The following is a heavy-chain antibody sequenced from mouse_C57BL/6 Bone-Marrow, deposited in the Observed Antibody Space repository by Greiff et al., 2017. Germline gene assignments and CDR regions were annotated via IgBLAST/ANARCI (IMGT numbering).Heavy chain of an antibody. J-gene: IGHJ1*03. Sequence: QVQLQQPGAELVKPGASVKMSCKASGYTFTSYWITWVKQRPGQGLEWIGDIYPGSGSTNYNEKFKSKATLTVDTSSCTAYMQLSRQTSEDSAVYYCASPCYSNYWYFDVWGTGTTVTVSS. D-gene: IGHD2-5*01. V-gene: IGHV1-55*01. CDR3: ASPCYSNYWYFDV. CDR2: IYPGSGST. CDR1: GYTFTSYW.